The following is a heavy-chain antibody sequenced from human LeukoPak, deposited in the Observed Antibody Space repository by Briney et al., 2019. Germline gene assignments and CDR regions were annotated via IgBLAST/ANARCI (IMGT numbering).Heavy chain of an antibody. CDR3: ARHDSFIPY. V-gene: IGHV3-23*01. Sequence: AGGSLRLSCPASGFTFSDYAMSWVRQAPGKGLEWVSGISDSGRATYYADSVKGRYTISRDNSKNTVSLQMNSLTAEDTAVYFCARHDSFIPYCGQGTPVTVSP. CDR1: GFTFSDYA. J-gene: IGHJ4*02. D-gene: IGHD5-18*01. CDR2: ISDSGRAT.